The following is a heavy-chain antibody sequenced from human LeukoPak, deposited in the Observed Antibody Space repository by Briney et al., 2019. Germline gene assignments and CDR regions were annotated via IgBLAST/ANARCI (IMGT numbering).Heavy chain of an antibody. Sequence: SETLSLTCTASGGPVGSGSYCWSWIRQTPGTTLEWIGYICDSGSIDHNPSLKSRVTISMDTSKSHFSLKLSSVTAADTAVYYCARNGGNSDFDYWGQGTLVTVSS. CDR1: GGPVGSGSYC. V-gene: IGHV4-61*03. D-gene: IGHD4-23*01. J-gene: IGHJ4*02. CDR2: ICDSGSI. CDR3: ARNGGNSDFDY.